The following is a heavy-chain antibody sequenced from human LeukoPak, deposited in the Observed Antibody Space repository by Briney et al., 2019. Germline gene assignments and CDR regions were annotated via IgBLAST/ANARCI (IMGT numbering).Heavy chain of an antibody. V-gene: IGHV3-23*01. Sequence: PGGSLRLSCAASGFTFSSYGMSWVRQAPGKGLEWVSAISGSGGSTYYADSVKGRFTISRNNSKNTLYLQMNSLRAVDTAVYYCAKEPVVVAATRYYFDYWGQGTLVTVSS. CDR3: AKEPVVVAATRYYFDY. D-gene: IGHD2-15*01. CDR2: ISGSGGST. J-gene: IGHJ4*02. CDR1: GFTFSSYG.